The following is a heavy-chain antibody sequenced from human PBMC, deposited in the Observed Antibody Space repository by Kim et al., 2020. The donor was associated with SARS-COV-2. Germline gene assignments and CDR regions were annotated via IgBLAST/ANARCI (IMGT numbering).Heavy chain of an antibody. CDR2: IKQDGSEK. D-gene: IGHD2-2*01. Sequence: GGSLRLSCAASGFTFSSYWMSWVRQAPGKGLEWVANIKQDGSEKYYVDSVKGRFTISRDNAKNSLYLQMNSLRAEDTAVYYCAREPHNYCSSTSCYLYYYGMDVWGQGTTVTVSS. CDR1: GFTFSSYW. J-gene: IGHJ6*02. CDR3: AREPHNYCSSTSCYLYYYGMDV. V-gene: IGHV3-7*01.